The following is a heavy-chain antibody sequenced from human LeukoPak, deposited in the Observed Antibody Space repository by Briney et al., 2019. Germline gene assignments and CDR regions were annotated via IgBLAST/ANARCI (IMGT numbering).Heavy chain of an antibody. V-gene: IGHV3-21*01. CDR3: AGERGVGEFY. CDR2: ISSSSSSI. Sequence: GGSLRLSRAASGFTVSTNYMNWVRQAPGKGLEWVSSISSSSSSIYYADSVKGRFSISRDNAKNSLYLQMNSLSAEDTAVYYCAGERGVGEFYWGQGTLVTVSS. D-gene: IGHD3-10*01. J-gene: IGHJ4*02. CDR1: GFTVSTNY.